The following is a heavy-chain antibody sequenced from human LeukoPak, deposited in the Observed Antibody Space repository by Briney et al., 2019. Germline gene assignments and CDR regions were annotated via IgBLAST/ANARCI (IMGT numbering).Heavy chain of an antibody. CDR2: INHSGST. Sequence: SETLSLTCAVYGGSFSGYYWSWIRQPPGKGLEWIGEINHSGSTNYNPSLKSRVTISVDTSKNQFSLKLSSVTAAYTAVYYCARGRRWFDPWGQGTLVTVSS. D-gene: IGHD6-6*01. V-gene: IGHV4-34*01. J-gene: IGHJ5*02. CDR3: ARGRRWFDP. CDR1: GGSFSGYY.